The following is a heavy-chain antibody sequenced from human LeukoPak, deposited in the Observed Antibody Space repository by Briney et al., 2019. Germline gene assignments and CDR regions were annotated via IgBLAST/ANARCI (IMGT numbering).Heavy chain of an antibody. D-gene: IGHD6-19*01. CDR2: MYYSGST. CDR1: GGSISSSSYY. Sequence: PSETLSLTCTVSGGSISSSSYYWGWIRQPPGKGLEWIGSMYYSGSTYYNPSLKSRVTISVDTSKNQFSLKLSSVTAADTAVYYCARHGYSSGWYIRPFDYWGQGTLVTVSS. J-gene: IGHJ4*02. V-gene: IGHV4-39*01. CDR3: ARHGYSSGWYIRPFDY.